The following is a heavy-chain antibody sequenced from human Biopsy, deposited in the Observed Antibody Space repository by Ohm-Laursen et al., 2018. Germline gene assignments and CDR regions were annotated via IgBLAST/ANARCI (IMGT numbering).Heavy chain of an antibody. CDR3: ARDGVGSYHDY. D-gene: IGHD3-16*02. V-gene: IGHV3-11*01. CDR1: GFALCDYY. Sequence: SLRLSWSASGFALCDYYMSWIRQAPGKGLEWLSYVSGSGTTIFYADSVKGRFTVSRDNAKNSLYLQMNSLTVEDTAVYYCARDGVGSYHDYWGQGTLVTVSS. CDR2: VSGSGTTI. J-gene: IGHJ4*02.